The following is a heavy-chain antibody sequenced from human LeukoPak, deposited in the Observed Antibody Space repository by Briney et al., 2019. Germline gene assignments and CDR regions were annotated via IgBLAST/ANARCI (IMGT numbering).Heavy chain of an antibody. J-gene: IGHJ3*02. Sequence: PSETLSLTCTVSGGSFSSGSYYWRWIRQPPGTGLEWIGYIYYSGSTNYNPSLKSRVTISVDTSKNQFSLKLSSVTAADTAVYYCARLSRIAAAGYDAFDIWGQGTMVTVSS. CDR1: GGSFSSGSYY. D-gene: IGHD6-13*01. CDR3: ARLSRIAAAGYDAFDI. CDR2: IYYSGST. V-gene: IGHV4-61*01.